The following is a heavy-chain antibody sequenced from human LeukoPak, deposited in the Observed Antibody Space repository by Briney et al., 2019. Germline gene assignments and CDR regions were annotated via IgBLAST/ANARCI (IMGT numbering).Heavy chain of an antibody. Sequence: GGSLRLSCAASGFIFSDYYMSWIRQAPGKGLEWVSYISTAGSTIYYADSVKGRFTISRDNAKNSLYLQMNSLRAEDTAVYYCAELGITMIGGVWGKGTTVTISS. V-gene: IGHV3-11*04. CDR3: AELGITMIGGV. CDR2: ISTAGSTI. CDR1: GFIFSDYY. J-gene: IGHJ6*04. D-gene: IGHD3-10*02.